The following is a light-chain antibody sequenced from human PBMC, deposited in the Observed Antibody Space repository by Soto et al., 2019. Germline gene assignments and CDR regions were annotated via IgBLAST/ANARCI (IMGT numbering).Light chain of an antibody. Sequence: DIVMTQSPDSLPVSLGETATINCKSSQSVLYASNNRNYLAWYQQKVGQPPKLLLYWASTRESGVPVRFSGSGSATDFTLTISDLQAEDVAVYYCHKYYVFPYTLGQGTKLEI. CDR3: HKYYVFPYT. J-gene: IGKJ2*01. CDR1: QSVLYASNNRNY. CDR2: WAS. V-gene: IGKV4-1*01.